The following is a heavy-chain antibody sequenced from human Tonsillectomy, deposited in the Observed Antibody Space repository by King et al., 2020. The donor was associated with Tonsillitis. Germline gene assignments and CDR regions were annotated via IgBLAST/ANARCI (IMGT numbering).Heavy chain of an antibody. CDR3: ARDIVGVPTAPRTKDYYCGMDV. J-gene: IGHJ6*02. CDR1: GFTFSTYS. CDR2: ISSSSSTI. D-gene: IGHD2-2*01. V-gene: IGHV3-48*02. Sequence: VQLVESGGGLVQPGGSLRLSCAASGFTFSTYSINWVRQAPGKGLEWVSYISSSSSTIYYADSVKGRFTISRDNAKNSLYLQMNSLRDEDTAVYYCARDIVGVPTAPRTKDYYCGMDVWGQGTTVTVSS.